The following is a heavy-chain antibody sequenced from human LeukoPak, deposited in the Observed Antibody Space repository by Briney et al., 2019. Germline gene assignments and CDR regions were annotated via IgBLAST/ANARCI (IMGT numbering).Heavy chain of an antibody. Sequence: ASVKVSCKASGYTFTGYYMHWVRQAPGQGLEWMGWINPNSGGTNYAQKFQGRVTMTRDTSISTAYMELSRLRSDDTAVYYCARPGQYSSSGDAFDIWGQGTMVTLSS. CDR1: GYTFTGYY. J-gene: IGHJ3*02. D-gene: IGHD6-6*01. CDR3: ARPGQYSSSGDAFDI. V-gene: IGHV1-2*02. CDR2: INPNSGGT.